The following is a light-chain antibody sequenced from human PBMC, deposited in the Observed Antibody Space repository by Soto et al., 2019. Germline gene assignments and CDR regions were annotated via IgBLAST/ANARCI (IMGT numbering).Light chain of an antibody. CDR3: QQSYSIPVT. CDR2: SAS. V-gene: IGKV1-39*01. Sequence: DIQMTQSPSSLSASVGDRVTITCRASQSISTYLIWYQQKPGKAPKLLIYSASTLVRGVPSRFSGSGSGTEFTLTISSLQPEDSATYYCQQSYSIPVTFGQGTKVDIK. CDR1: QSISTY. J-gene: IGKJ2*01.